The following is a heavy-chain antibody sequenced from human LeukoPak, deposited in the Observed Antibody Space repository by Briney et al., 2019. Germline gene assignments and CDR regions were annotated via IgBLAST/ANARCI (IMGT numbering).Heavy chain of an antibody. V-gene: IGHV3-9*03. CDR2: ISWNSGSI. Sequence: GGSLRLSCAASGFTFDDYAMHWVRQAPGKGLEWVSGISWNSGSIGYADSVKGRFTISRDNAKNSLYLQMNSLRAEDMALYYCAKDIVAGTYSRFAFDIWGQGTMVTVSS. CDR1: GFTFDDYA. CDR3: AKDIVAGTYSRFAFDI. J-gene: IGHJ3*02. D-gene: IGHD6-19*01.